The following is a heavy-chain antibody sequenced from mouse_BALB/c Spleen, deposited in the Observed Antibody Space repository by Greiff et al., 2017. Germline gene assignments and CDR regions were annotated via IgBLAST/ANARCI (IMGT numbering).Heavy chain of an antibody. CDR1: GFTFSSYG. CDR3: ARAYYGNYAMDY. D-gene: IGHD2-10*01. CDR2: INSNGGST. Sequence: EVQLVESGGGLVQPGGSLKLSCAASGFTFSSYGMSWVRQTPDKRLELVATINSNGGSTYYPDSVKGRFTISRDNAKNTLYLQMSSLKSEDTAMYYCARAYYGNYAMDYWGQGTSVTVSS. J-gene: IGHJ4*01. V-gene: IGHV5-6-3*01.